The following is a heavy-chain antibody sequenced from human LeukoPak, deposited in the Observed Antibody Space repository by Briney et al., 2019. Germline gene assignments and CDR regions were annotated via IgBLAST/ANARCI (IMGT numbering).Heavy chain of an antibody. V-gene: IGHV3-30*04. J-gene: IGHJ6*03. Sequence: PGRSLRLSCAASGFTFSSYVMHWVRQAPGKGLEWVAIISYDGSNEYYADSVKGRFTISRDNSKNTLYLQMNSLRAEDTAVYYCANTPSELDFWSGYYYYYYMDVWGKGTTVTVSS. CDR2: ISYDGSNE. CDR1: GFTFSSYV. D-gene: IGHD3-3*01. CDR3: ANTPSELDFWSGYYYYYYMDV.